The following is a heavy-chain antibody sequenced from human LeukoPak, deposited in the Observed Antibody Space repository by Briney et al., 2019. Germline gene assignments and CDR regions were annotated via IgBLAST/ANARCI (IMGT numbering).Heavy chain of an antibody. CDR1: GYTFTSYD. D-gene: IGHD4-17*01. J-gene: IGHJ6*02. Sequence: ASVKLSCKASGYTFTSYDINWVRQFTGQGLEWMGGMNPNSGNTGYAQKFQGRGTMTRNTSISTAYMELSSLRSEDTAVYYCARIEGGGDYGVYYYYGMDVWGQGTTVAVSS. CDR2: MNPNSGNT. V-gene: IGHV1-8*01. CDR3: ARIEGGGDYGVYYYYGMDV.